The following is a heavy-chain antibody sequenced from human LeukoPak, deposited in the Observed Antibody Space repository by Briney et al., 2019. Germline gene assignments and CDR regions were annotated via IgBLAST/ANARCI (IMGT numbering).Heavy chain of an antibody. D-gene: IGHD6-19*01. V-gene: IGHV4-39*01. CDR3: ARGSSSGWYGGWFDP. CDR2: IYYSGST. Sequence: SETLSLTCTVSGGSISSSSYYWGWIRQPPGKGLERIGSIYYSGSTYYNPSLKSRVTISVDTSKNQFSLKLSSVTAADTAVYYCARGSSSGWYGGWFDPWGQGTLVTASS. CDR1: GGSISSSSYY. J-gene: IGHJ5*02.